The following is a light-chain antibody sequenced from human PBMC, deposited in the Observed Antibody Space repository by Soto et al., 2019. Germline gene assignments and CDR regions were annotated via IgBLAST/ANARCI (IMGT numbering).Light chain of an antibody. Sequence: DIQMTQSPSTLSASVGDRVTITCRASQSISVWLACYQQKAGKAPNLLIYKASRLESGVPSRFSGSGSGTEFTLTISSLQPDDFATYYCQHYHSYSEAFGQGTKVDIK. CDR3: QHYHSYSEA. J-gene: IGKJ1*01. V-gene: IGKV1-5*03. CDR1: QSISVW. CDR2: KAS.